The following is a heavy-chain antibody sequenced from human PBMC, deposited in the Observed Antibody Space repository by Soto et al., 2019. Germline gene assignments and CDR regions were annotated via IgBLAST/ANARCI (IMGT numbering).Heavy chain of an antibody. J-gene: IGHJ4*02. D-gene: IGHD6-13*01. Sequence: SETLSLTCAVYGGSFSGYYWSWIRQPPGKGLEWIGEINHSGSTNYNPSLKSRVTISVDTSKNQFSLKLSSVTAADTAVYYCARERQQLVLGYFDYWGQGTLVTVSS. CDR1: GGSFSGYY. CDR3: ARERQQLVLGYFDY. V-gene: IGHV4-34*01. CDR2: INHSGST.